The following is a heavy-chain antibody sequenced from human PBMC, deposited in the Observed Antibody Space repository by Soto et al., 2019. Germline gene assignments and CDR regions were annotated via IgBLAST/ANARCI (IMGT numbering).Heavy chain of an antibody. CDR3: ARWYDYIWGSYRYRYFDY. J-gene: IGHJ4*02. CDR2: IYYSGST. V-gene: IGHV4-39*01. D-gene: IGHD3-16*02. CDR1: GGSISSSSYY. Sequence: QLQLQESGPGLVKPSETLSLTCTVSGGSISSSSYYWGWIRQPPGKGLEWIGSIYYSGSTYYNPSLTSRVTISVDTSKNLFSLKLSSVTAADTAVYYCARWYDYIWGSYRYRYFDYWGQGTLVTVSS.